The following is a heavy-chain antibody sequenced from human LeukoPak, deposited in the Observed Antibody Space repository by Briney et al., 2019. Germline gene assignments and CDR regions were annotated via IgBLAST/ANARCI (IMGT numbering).Heavy chain of an antibody. Sequence: SXIXQPPXXXLEWIXYIYYSGSTNYNPSLKSRVTISVDTSKNQFSLKLSSVTAADTAVYYCARRYYYDSSGTPGDAFDIWGQGTMVTVSS. CDR2: IYYSGST. J-gene: IGHJ3*02. D-gene: IGHD3-22*01. V-gene: IGHV4-59*08. CDR3: ARRYYYDSSGTPGDAFDI.